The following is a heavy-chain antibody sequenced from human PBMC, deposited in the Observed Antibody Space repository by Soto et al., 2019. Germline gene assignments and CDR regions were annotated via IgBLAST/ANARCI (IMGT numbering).Heavy chain of an antibody. CDR1: GFTFTISS. J-gene: IGHJ6*02. Sequence: SVKVSCKASGFTFTISSVQWVRQARGQRLEWIGWIVVGSGNTNYAQKFQERVTITRDMSTSTAYMELSSLRSEDTAVYYCAALYLSMVRGVIQTRYYYGLDVWGQGTTVTVSS. D-gene: IGHD3-10*01. V-gene: IGHV1-58*01. CDR2: IVVGSGNT. CDR3: AALYLSMVRGVIQTRYYYGLDV.